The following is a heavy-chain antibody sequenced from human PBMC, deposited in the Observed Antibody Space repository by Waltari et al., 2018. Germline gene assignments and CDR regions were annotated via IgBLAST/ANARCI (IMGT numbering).Heavy chain of an antibody. CDR2: TFHRSKCYN. Sequence: QLQQSGPGLVKPSQTLSLTCAISGDSVSSHSATWNWIRQSPSRGLEWLGRTFHRSKCYNDFAESVRGRIIIDADTSKNQFSLHLNSVTPDDTAVYYCASGTGSSSPSRNWFDTWGQGTLVTVSS. CDR3: ASGTGSSSPSRNWFDT. D-gene: IGHD6-6*01. J-gene: IGHJ5*02. CDR1: GDSVSSHSAT. V-gene: IGHV6-1*01.